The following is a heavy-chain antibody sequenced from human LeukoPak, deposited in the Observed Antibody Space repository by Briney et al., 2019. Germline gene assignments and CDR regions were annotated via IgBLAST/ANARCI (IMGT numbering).Heavy chain of an antibody. J-gene: IGHJ4*02. Sequence: PGGSLRLSCAASGFTFSSYSMNWVRQAPGKGLEWDSSISSSSSYIYYADSVKGRFTISRDNAKNSLYLQMNSLRAEDTAVYYCASGIAVAGTFSYWGQGTLVTVSS. D-gene: IGHD6-19*01. V-gene: IGHV3-21*01. CDR2: ISSSSSYI. CDR3: ASGIAVAGTFSY. CDR1: GFTFSSYS.